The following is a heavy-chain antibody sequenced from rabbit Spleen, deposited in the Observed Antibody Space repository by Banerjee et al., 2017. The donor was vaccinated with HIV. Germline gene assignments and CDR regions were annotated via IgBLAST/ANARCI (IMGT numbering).Heavy chain of an antibody. CDR1: GFSFSTSYW. J-gene: IGHJ4*01. CDR2: IDPVFGNT. D-gene: IGHD8-1*01. CDR3: ARHAGYAGYGYSTLDL. Sequence: QEQLVESGGGLVQPEGSLTLTCTASGFSFSTSYWICWVRQAPGKGLEWTGYIDPVFGNTYYASWVNGRFTISSDNAQNTVDLQMNSLTAADTATYFCARHAGYAGYGYSTLDLWGQGTLVTVS. V-gene: IGHV1S45*01.